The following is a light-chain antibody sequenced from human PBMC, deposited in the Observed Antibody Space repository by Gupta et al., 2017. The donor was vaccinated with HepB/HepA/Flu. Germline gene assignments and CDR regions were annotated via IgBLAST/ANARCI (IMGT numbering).Light chain of an antibody. Sequence: DMVMTQSPLSLLVTPGEPASTSCRSSQCLPPSNGYNYLDWYLQKPGQSPQLLIYLGSNRASGVPDRFSGSGSGTDFTLKISRVEAEDVGVYYCMQALQTPITFGQGTRLEIK. CDR1: QCLPPSNGYNY. V-gene: IGKV2-28*01. CDR3: MQALQTPIT. J-gene: IGKJ5*01. CDR2: LGS.